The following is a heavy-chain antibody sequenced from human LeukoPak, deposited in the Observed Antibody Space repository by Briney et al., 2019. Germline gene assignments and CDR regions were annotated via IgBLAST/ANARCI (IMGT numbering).Heavy chain of an antibody. CDR1: GGSFSGYY. CDR3: ARGSHTPPYDHVWGSYRLRAFDI. CDR2: INHSGST. J-gene: IGHJ3*02. D-gene: IGHD3-16*02. Sequence: AETLTLTCAVYGGSFSGYYWSWIRQPPGKGLEWVAEINHSGSTNYNPSLMSRVTISVDTSKNQFSLKLSPVTAGDTALYYCARGSHTPPYDHVWGSYRLRAFDIWGQGTMVTVSS. V-gene: IGHV4-34*01.